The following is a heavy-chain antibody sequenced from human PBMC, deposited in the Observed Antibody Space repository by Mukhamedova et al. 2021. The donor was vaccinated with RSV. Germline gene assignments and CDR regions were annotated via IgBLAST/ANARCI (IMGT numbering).Heavy chain of an antibody. CDR2: LSGSSGI. V-gene: IGHV3-23*01. CDR3: AKDFFYYFDY. Sequence: LSGSSGINAEYMGKGRFTISRDNSKNTLYLQMNSLRAEDTAVYYCAKDFFYYFDYWGQGTLVTVSS. J-gene: IGHJ4*02. D-gene: IGHD2/OR15-2a*01.